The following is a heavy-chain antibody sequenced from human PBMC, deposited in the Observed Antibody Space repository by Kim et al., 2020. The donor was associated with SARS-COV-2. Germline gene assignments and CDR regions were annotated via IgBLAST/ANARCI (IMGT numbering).Heavy chain of an antibody. V-gene: IGHV1-3*01. J-gene: IGHJ4*02. Sequence: YSQNVQGRVTITRDTSASTAYMELSSLRSEDTAVYYCARSGFRELSPSDYWGQGTLVTVSS. CDR3: ARSGFRELSPSDY. D-gene: IGHD3-10*01.